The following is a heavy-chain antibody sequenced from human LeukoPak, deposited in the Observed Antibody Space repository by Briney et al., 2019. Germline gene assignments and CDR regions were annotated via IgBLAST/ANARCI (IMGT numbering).Heavy chain of an antibody. CDR2: INPNSGDT. D-gene: IGHD6-13*01. CDR1: GYTFTGYY. J-gene: IGHJ4*02. Sequence: ASVKVSCKASGYTFTGYYMHWVRQAPGQGLEWMGWINPNSGDTNYAQKFQGRGTMTRDTSINTGYMELSRLRSDDTAVYYCARSESGTAAADFDFWGQGTLVTVSS. CDR3: ARSESGTAAADFDF. V-gene: IGHV1-2*02.